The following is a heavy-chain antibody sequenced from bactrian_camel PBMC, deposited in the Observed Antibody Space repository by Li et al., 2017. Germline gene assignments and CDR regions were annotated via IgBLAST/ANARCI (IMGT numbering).Heavy chain of an antibody. CDR2: ISTYGGTT. D-gene: IGHD1*01. Sequence: HVQLVESGGGSVQSGGSLRLSCAVSPSRGYSGDCMGWFRQAPGKEREGVATISTYGGTTLYADPVKGRFTISQDNAKNTVHLEMNNLKPEDTGMYYCAAGGVCWENKMDAGTFHYWGQGTQVTVS. J-gene: IGHJ4*01. CDR3: AAGGVCWENKMDAGTFHY. CDR1: PSRGYSGDC. V-gene: IGHV3S1*01.